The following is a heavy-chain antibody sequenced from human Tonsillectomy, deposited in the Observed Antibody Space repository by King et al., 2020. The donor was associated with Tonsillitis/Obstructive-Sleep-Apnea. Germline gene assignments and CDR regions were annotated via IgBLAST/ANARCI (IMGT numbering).Heavy chain of an antibody. Sequence: VQLVESGGGVVQPGRSLRLSCAASGFTFSSYGMHWVRQAPGKGLEWVAVISYDGSNKYYADSVKGRFTISRDNSKNTLYLQMNSLRAEDTAVYYCAKGGAYGSGSYVLYYYYYMDVWGKGTTVTVSS. CDR2: ISYDGSNK. D-gene: IGHD3-10*01. CDR1: GFTFSSYG. J-gene: IGHJ6*03. V-gene: IGHV3-30*18. CDR3: AKGGAYGSGSYVLYYYYYMDV.